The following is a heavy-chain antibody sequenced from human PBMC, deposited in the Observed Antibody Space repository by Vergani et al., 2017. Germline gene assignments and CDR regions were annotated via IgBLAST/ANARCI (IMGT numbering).Heavy chain of an antibody. J-gene: IGHJ4*02. CDR2: ISYDGSNK. CDR1: GFTFSSYG. CDR3: ASLNHYYGSGSYYFFDY. Sequence: QVQLVESGGGVVQPGRSLRLSCAASGFTFSSYGMHWVRQAPGKGLEWVAVISYDGSNKYYADSVKGRFTISRDNAKNSLYLQMNSLRAEDTAVYYCASLNHYYGSGSYYFFDYWGQGTLVTVSS. V-gene: IGHV3-30*03. D-gene: IGHD3-10*01.